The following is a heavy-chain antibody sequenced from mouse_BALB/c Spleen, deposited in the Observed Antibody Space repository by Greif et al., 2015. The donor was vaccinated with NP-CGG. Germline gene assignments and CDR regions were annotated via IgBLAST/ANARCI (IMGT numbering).Heavy chain of an antibody. V-gene: IGHV1S22*01. CDR3: TRSTRYYGSSRWWYFDV. D-gene: IGHD1-1*01. Sequence: LQQSGSELVRPGASVKLSCKASGYTFTSYWMHWVKQRPGQGLEWIGNIYPGSGSTNYDEKFKSKATLTVDTSSSTAYMQLSSLTSEDSAVYYCTRSTRYYGSSRWWYFDVWGAGTTVTVSS. CDR1: GYTFTSYW. J-gene: IGHJ1*01. CDR2: IYPGSGST.